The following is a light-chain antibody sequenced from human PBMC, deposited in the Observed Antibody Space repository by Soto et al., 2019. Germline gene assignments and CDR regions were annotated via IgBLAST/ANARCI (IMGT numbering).Light chain of an antibody. CDR3: LQHNSYPLS. Sequence: DIQMTQSPSSLSASVGDRVTITCRASQGIRKDLGWFQQKPGKAPKRLIYTASSLYSGILSRFRGSGSGTDFSLTIGRRQPEDFATYYCLQHNSYPLSFGQGTKLEI. V-gene: IGKV1-17*01. J-gene: IGKJ2*03. CDR2: TAS. CDR1: QGIRKD.